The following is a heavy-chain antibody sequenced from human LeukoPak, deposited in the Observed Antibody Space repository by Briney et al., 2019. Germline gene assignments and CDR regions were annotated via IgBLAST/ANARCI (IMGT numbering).Heavy chain of an antibody. J-gene: IGHJ4*02. CDR1: GFTFSSYA. V-gene: IGHV3-48*04. CDR2: ISGSGSTI. D-gene: IGHD5-18*01. CDR3: ARDPQRLWVQPPHPPDY. Sequence: GGSLRLSCAASGFTFSSYAMSWVRQAPGQGLEWVSAISGSGSTIYYADSVKGRFTISRDNAKNSLYLQMNSLRAEDTAVYYCARDPQRLWVQPPHPPDYWGQGTPVTVSS.